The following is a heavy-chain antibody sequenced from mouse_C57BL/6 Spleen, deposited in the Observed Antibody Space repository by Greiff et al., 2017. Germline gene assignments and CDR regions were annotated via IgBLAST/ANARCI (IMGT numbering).Heavy chain of an antibody. Sequence: QVQLKESGAELARPGASVKLSCKASGYTFTSYGISWVKQRTGQGLEWIGEIYPRSGNTYYNEKFKGKATLTADKSSSIAYMELRSLTSEDSAVYFCARRYSNYEYYAMDYWGQGTSVTVSS. CDR3: ARRYSNYEYYAMDY. CDR2: IYPRSGNT. J-gene: IGHJ4*01. CDR1: GYTFTSYG. D-gene: IGHD2-5*01. V-gene: IGHV1-81*01.